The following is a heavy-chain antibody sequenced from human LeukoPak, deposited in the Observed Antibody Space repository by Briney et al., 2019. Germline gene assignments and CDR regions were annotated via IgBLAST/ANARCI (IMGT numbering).Heavy chain of an antibody. Sequence: SETLSLTCTVSGGSISSYYWSWIRQPPGKGLEWIGYIYYSGSTNYNPSLKSRVTISVDTSKNQFSLKLSSVTAADTAVYYCARGGYSGYGPYFDYWGQETLVTVSS. CDR1: GGSISSYY. J-gene: IGHJ4*02. D-gene: IGHD6-25*01. V-gene: IGHV4-59*01. CDR3: ARGGYSGYGPYFDY. CDR2: IYYSGST.